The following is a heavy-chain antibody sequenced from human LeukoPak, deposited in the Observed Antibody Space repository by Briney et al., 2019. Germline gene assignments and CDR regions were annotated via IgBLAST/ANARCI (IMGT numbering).Heavy chain of an antibody. J-gene: IGHJ4*02. Sequence: SETLSLTCTVSGGSISSYYWSWIRQPPGKGLEWIGYIYYSGSTNYNPSLKSRVTISVDTSKNQFSLKLSSVTAADTAVYYCARVKGLWFGELSPSYYFDYWGQGTLVTVSS. D-gene: IGHD3-10*01. CDR1: GGSISSYY. CDR3: ARVKGLWFGELSPSYYFDY. CDR2: IYYSGST. V-gene: IGHV4-59*08.